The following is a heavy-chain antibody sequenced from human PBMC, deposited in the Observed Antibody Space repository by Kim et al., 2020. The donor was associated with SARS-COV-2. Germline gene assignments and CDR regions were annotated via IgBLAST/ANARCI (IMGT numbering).Heavy chain of an antibody. CDR1: GFTFDDYA. CDR2: ISWNSGSI. D-gene: IGHD6-13*01. Sequence: GGSLRLSCAASGFTFDDYAMHWVRQAPGKGLEWVSGISWNSGSIGYADSVKGRFTISRDNAKNSLYLQMNSLRAEDTALYYCAKDQPQQLARGDYYYGMDVWGQGTTVTVSS. V-gene: IGHV3-9*01. CDR3: AKDQPQQLARGDYYYGMDV. J-gene: IGHJ6*02.